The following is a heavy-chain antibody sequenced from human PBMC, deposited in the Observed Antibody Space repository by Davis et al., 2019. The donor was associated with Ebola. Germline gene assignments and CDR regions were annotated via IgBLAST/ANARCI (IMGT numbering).Heavy chain of an antibody. D-gene: IGHD2-2*01. CDR2: ISSSSSYI. Sequence: GESLKISCAASGFTLSTYSMNWVRQAPGKGLEWVSSISSSSSYIYYADSVKGRFTISRDNAKNSLYLQMNSLRAEDTAVYYCARGGYCISTSCYDYYYYGMDVWGQGTTVTVSS. CDR3: ARGGYCISTSCYDYYYYGMDV. J-gene: IGHJ6*02. V-gene: IGHV3-21*01. CDR1: GFTLSTYS.